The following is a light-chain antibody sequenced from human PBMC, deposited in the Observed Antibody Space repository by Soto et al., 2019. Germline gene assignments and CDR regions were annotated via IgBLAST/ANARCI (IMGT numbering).Light chain of an antibody. J-gene: IGLJ3*02. CDR2: DDK. CDR3: GTWDKSLDYGV. Sequence: QSALTQPPSVSAAAGERVTISCSGSTVGSNYVAWYQQIPGSAPRLLIYDDKERPSGTPDRFSGSRYGTTATLVIAGLQTGDEGEYFCGTWDKSLDYGVFGGGTKVTVL. V-gene: IGLV1-51*01. CDR1: STVGSNY.